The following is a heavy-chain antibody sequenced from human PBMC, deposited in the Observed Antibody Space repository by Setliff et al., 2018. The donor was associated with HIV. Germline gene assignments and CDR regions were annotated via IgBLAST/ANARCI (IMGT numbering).Heavy chain of an antibody. CDR3: VRPVREPVD. J-gene: IGHJ4*02. Sequence: GGSLRLSCAASGFTFSVYYMGWIRQAPGKGLEWVSYISGRSSDPNYADSVKGRFTISRDNAKNSVYLQMNSLRAEDTAMYYCVRPVREPVDWGRGTLVTVSS. D-gene: IGHD6-19*01. CDR1: GFTFSVYY. CDR2: ISGRSSDP. V-gene: IGHV3-11*03.